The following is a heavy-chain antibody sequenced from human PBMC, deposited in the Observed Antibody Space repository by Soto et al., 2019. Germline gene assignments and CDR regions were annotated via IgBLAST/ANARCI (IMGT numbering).Heavy chain of an antibody. CDR2: ISYDGSNK. J-gene: IGHJ3*02. D-gene: IGHD3-22*01. CDR3: AKDSVVVASFGAFDI. Sequence: GGSLRLSCAASGFTFSSYGMHWVRQAPGKGLEWVAVISYDGSNKYYADSVKGRFTISRDNSKNTLYLQMNSLRAEDTAVYYCAKDSVVVASFGAFDIWGQGTMVTVSS. V-gene: IGHV3-30*18. CDR1: GFTFSSYG.